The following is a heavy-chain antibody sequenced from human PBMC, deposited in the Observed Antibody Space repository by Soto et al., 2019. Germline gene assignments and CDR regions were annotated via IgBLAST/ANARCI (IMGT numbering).Heavy chain of an antibody. CDR3: ARERMGGMDV. CDR1: GGSISSYY. D-gene: IGHD2-15*01. CDR2: IYYSGST. V-gene: IGHV4-59*01. Sequence: SETLSLTCTVSGGSISSYYWSWIRQPPGKGLEWIGYIYYSGSTNYNPSLKSRVTISVDTSKNQFSLKLSSVTAADTAVYYCARERMGGMDVWGQGTTVTVSS. J-gene: IGHJ6*02.